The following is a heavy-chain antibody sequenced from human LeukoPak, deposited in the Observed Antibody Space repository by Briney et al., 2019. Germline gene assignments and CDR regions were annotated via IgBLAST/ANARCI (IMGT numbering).Heavy chain of an antibody. CDR2: INHSGST. CDR3: ARGQQWLVILEGAFDI. J-gene: IGHJ3*02. CDR1: GGSIRSSSYY. Sequence: PSETLSLTCTVSGGSIRSSSYYWGWIRQPPGKGLEWIGEINHSGSTNYNPSLKSRVTISVDTSKNQFSLKLSSVTAADTAVYYCARGQQWLVILEGAFDIWGQGTMVTVSS. V-gene: IGHV4-39*07. D-gene: IGHD6-19*01.